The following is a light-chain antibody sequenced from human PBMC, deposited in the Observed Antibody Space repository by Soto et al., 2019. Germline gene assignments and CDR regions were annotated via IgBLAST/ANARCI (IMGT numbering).Light chain of an antibody. CDR3: QQCRGSRT. CDR2: GAS. CDR1: QSVSSVY. V-gene: IGKV3-20*01. Sequence: EIVLTQSPGTLSLSPGERATLSCRASQSVSSVYLAWYQQKPGQAPRLLIHGASTRATGIPDRFSGTGSGPDFTLTISRLEAEDFAVYYCQQCRGSRTFGQGTKVEIK. J-gene: IGKJ1*01.